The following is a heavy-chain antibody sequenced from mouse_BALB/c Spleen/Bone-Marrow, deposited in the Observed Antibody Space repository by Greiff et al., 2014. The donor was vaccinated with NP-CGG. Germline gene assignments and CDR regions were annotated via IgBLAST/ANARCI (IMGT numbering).Heavy chain of an antibody. J-gene: IGHJ2*01. CDR1: GYAFTNYN. CDR2: IDPYSGGT. D-gene: IGHD2-14*01. Sequence: EVQVVESGPELVKPGASVKVSRKASGYAFTNYNMNWVKQSHGKSLEWIGYIDPYSGGTNYNQKFRGKATLTVDKSSSTAYMHLNSLTSEDSAVYYCSRGVLAYFDYWGQGTTLTVSS. CDR3: SRGVLAYFDY. V-gene: IGHV1S135*01.